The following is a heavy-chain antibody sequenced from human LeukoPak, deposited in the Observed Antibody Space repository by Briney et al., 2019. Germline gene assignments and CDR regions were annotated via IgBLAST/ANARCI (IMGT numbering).Heavy chain of an antibody. CDR1: GGTFSSYA. V-gene: IGHV1-69*05. Sequence: GSSVKVSCKASGGTFSSYAISWVRQAPGQGLEWMEGVIPIFGTANYAQKFQGRVTITTDESTSTAYMELSSLRSEDTAVYYCVRAALSVLELRYWGQGTLVTVSS. D-gene: IGHD1-7*01. J-gene: IGHJ4*02. CDR2: VIPIFGTA. CDR3: VRAALSVLELRY.